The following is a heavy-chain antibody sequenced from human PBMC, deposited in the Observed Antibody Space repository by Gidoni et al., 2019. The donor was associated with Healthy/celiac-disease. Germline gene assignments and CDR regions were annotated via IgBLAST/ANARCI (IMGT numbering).Heavy chain of an antibody. Sequence: QVQLQESGPGLVKPSQTLSLTCTVSGCSISSGDYYWSWIRQPPGKGLEWIGYIYYSGSNYYNPSIKSRVTISGETSKNQFSLKLSSVTAADTAVYYCARRHYYDSSGYQAWSQGTLVTVSS. D-gene: IGHD3-22*01. CDR3: ARRHYYDSSGYQA. CDR2: IYYSGSN. J-gene: IGHJ5*02. V-gene: IGHV4-30-4*01. CDR1: GCSISSGDYY.